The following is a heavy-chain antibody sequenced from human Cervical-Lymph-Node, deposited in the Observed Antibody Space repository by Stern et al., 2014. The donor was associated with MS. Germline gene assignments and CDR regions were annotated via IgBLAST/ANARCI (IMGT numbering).Heavy chain of an antibody. CDR2: IKPDGSEK. CDR1: GFTFNSYW. CDR3: ARYSDDY. D-gene: IGHD2-15*01. V-gene: IGHV3-7*01. J-gene: IGHJ4*02. Sequence: EVHLVESGGGLVQPGGSLRLSCAASGFTFNSYWMSWVRQTPGKGLEWLANIKPDGSEKYYVDSVKGRFTISRDNAKNSLYLQMNSLRVEDTAVYFCARYSDDYWGQGTLVTVSS.